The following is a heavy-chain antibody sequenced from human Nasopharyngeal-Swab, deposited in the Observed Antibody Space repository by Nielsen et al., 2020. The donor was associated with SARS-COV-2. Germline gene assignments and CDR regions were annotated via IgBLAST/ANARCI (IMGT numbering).Heavy chain of an antibody. J-gene: IGHJ4*02. CDR1: GFTFSDYY. CDR2: ISSSGSTI. D-gene: IGHD6-13*01. Sequence: GESLKISCAASGFTFSDYYMSWIRQAPGKGLEWVSYISSSGSTIYYADSVKGRFTISRDNAKNSLYLQMNGLRAEDTAVYYCAMIAAAGHFDYWGQGTLVTVSS. CDR3: AMIAAAGHFDY. V-gene: IGHV3-11*04.